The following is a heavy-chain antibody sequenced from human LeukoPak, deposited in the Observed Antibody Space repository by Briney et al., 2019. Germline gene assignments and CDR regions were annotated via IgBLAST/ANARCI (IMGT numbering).Heavy chain of an antibody. Sequence: SETLSLTCTVSGGSISSYYWSWIRQPPGKGLEWIGYIYYSGSTNYNPSLKSRVTISVDTSKNQFSLKLSSVTAADTAVYYCAREAAVSGNFDYWGQGTLVTVFS. V-gene: IGHV4-59*01. J-gene: IGHJ4*02. CDR3: AREAAVSGNFDY. CDR1: GGSISSYY. CDR2: IYYSGST. D-gene: IGHD3-10*01.